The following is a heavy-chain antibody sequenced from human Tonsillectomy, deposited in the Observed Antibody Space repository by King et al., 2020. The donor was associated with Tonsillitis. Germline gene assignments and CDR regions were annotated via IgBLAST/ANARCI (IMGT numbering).Heavy chain of an antibody. V-gene: IGHV3-30*18. Sequence: VQLVESGGGVVQPGRSLRLSCAASGFTFSSYGMHWGRQAPGKGLEWVAVTSYDGTNKYYADSVKGRFTISRDNSKNTLYLQMNSLRAEDTAVYYCAKELRSYYNMDVWGQGTTVTVSS. CDR3: AKELRSYYNMDV. D-gene: IGHD3-3*01. J-gene: IGHJ6*02. CDR2: TSYDGTNK. CDR1: GFTFSSYG.